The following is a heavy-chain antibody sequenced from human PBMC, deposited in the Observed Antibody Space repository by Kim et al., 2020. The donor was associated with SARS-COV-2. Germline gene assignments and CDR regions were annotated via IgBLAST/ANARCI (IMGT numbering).Heavy chain of an antibody. Sequence: GSTKLYADSVKGRFTISRDNSKNTVDLQMDSLRGEDTAVYFCAKNWNLDVWGQGATVTVSS. D-gene: IGHD1-1*01. J-gene: IGHJ6*02. CDR3: AKNWNLDV. CDR2: GSTK. V-gene: IGHV3-30-3*02.